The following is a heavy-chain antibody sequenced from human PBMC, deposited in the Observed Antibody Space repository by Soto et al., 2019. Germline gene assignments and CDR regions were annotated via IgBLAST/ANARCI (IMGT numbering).Heavy chain of an antibody. CDR3: ARYDAFKAFDL. D-gene: IGHD1-1*01. V-gene: IGHV3-21*01. CDR2: ISSGSVYT. J-gene: IGHJ3*01. CDR1: GXTFNSYR. Sequence: GSLRLSCAASGXTFNSYRVNWVRQAPGKGLEWVASISSGSVYTDFADSVKGRLTISRDDVTNSVSLKMDRLRVEATGIYYCARYDAFKAFDLWGQGTMGTVSS.